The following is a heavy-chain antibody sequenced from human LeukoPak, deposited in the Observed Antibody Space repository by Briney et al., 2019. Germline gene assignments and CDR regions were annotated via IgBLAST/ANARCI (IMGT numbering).Heavy chain of an antibody. CDR3: ARDMGVSGSIPDY. D-gene: IGHD1-26*01. V-gene: IGHV3-7*01. CDR2: IKQDGSEK. Sequence: PGGSLRLSCAASGFTFSSYWMSWVRQAPGKGLEWVANIKQDGSEKYYVDSVKGQFTISRDNAKNSLYLQMNSLRAEDTAVYYCARDMGVSGSIPDYWGQGTLVTVSS. J-gene: IGHJ4*02. CDR1: GFTFSSYW.